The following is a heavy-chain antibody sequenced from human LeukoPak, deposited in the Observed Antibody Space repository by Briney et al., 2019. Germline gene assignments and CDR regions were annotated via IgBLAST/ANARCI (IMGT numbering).Heavy chain of an antibody. V-gene: IGHV4-39*07. Sequence: SETLSLTCTVSGGSIGSSDYYWSWIRQPPGKGLEWIGEINHSGSTNYNPSLKSRVTISVDTSKNQFSLKVTSVTAADTAMYYCARRRDSNWFDFDYWGQGTQVTVSS. CDR1: GGSIGSSDYY. CDR2: INHSGST. J-gene: IGHJ4*02. CDR3: ARRRDSNWFDFDY. D-gene: IGHD6-13*01.